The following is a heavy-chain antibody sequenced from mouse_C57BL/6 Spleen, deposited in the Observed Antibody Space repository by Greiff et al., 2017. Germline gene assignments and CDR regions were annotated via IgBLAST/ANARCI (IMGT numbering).Heavy chain of an antibody. J-gene: IGHJ1*03. Sequence: VQRVESGAELMKPGASVKLSCKATGYTFTGYWIEWVKQRPGHGLEWIGEILPGSGSTNYNEKFKGKATFTADKSSNTAYLQLSSLTTEDSAIYYCARKYTVVYDGYFDVWGTGTTVTVSS. V-gene: IGHV1-9*01. CDR2: ILPGSGST. D-gene: IGHD1-1*01. CDR1: GYTFTGYW. CDR3: ARKYTVVYDGYFDV.